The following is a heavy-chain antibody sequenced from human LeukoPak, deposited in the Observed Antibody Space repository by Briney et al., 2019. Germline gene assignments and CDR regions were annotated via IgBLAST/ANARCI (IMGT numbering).Heavy chain of an antibody. CDR1: GFDFTVHW. CDR2: ICPGDSNT. CDR3: ARLFGSSWYYFKYFDY. J-gene: IGHJ4*02. D-gene: IGHD6-13*01. V-gene: IGHV5-51*01. Sequence: GESLKISCKGSGFDFTVHWIAWVRQMPGKSLEWMGIICPGDSNTKYSPSFQGQVTISADKSISTAYLQWSSLKASDTAMYYCARLFGSSWYYFKYFDYWGQGTLVTVSS.